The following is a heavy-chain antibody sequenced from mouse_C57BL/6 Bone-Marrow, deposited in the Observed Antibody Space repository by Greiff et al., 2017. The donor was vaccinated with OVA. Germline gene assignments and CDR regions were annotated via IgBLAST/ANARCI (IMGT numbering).Heavy chain of an antibody. CDR2: IDPENGDT. CDR3: TTGGSPAWFAY. J-gene: IGHJ3*01. CDR1: GFNIKDDY. V-gene: IGHV14-4*01. Sequence: VQLQQSGAELVRPGASVKLSCTASGFNIKDDYMHWVKQRPEQGLEWIGWIDPENGDTEYASKFQGKATITADTSSNTAYLQLSSLTSEATAVYYCTTGGSPAWFAYWGQGTLVTVSA. D-gene: IGHD1-1*02.